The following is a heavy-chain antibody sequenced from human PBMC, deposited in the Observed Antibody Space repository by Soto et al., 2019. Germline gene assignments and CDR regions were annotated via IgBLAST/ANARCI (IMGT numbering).Heavy chain of an antibody. CDR2: IKQDGSEK. J-gene: IGHJ4*02. CDR3: ASLPFLELLSDFDY. D-gene: IGHD3-3*01. Sequence: GGSLRLSCAASGFTFSSYWMSWVRQAPGKGLEWVANIKQDGSEKYYVDSVKGRFTISRDNAKNSLYLQMNSLRAEDTAVYYCASLPFLELLSDFDYWGQGTLVTVSS. CDR1: GFTFSSYW. V-gene: IGHV3-7*01.